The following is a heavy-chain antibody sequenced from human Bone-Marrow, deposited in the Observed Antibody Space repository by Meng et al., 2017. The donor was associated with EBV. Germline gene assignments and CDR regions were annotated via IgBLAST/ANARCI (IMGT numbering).Heavy chain of an antibody. Sequence: VGTGRGSAQPWGSLDFACAASGFTFSGSAMPWVRQASGKGLEWVGRISSKANSYATAYAASVKGRFTISRDDSKNTAYLQMNSLKTEDTAVYYCTRYGDYSDYWGQGTLVTVSS. CDR2: ISSKANSYAT. D-gene: IGHD4-17*01. CDR3: TRYGDYSDY. CDR1: GFTFSGSA. V-gene: IGHV3-73*01. J-gene: IGHJ4*02.